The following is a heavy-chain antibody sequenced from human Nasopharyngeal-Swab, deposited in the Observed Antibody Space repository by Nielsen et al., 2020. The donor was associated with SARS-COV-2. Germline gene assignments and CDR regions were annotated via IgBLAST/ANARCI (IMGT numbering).Heavy chain of an antibody. V-gene: IGHV1-3*01. J-gene: IGHJ5*02. D-gene: IGHD4-17*01. Sequence: ASVKVSCKASGYTFTNYAMHWVRQAPGQRLEWMGWINAGNGNTKYSQMFQGRVTMTEDTSTDTAYMELSSLRSEDTAVYYCATGRVTTFFSWFDPWGQGTLVTVSS. CDR3: ATGRVTTFFSWFDP. CDR1: GYTFTNYA. CDR2: INAGNGNT.